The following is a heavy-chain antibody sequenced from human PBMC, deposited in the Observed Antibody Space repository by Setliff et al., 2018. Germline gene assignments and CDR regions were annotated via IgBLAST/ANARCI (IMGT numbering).Heavy chain of an antibody. V-gene: IGHV1-18*01. CDR2: ISPYSGET. D-gene: IGHD2-15*01. J-gene: IGHJ4*02. CDR3: TRSRAPRVVLAADFDL. Sequence: ASVKVSCKTSGFSFTSFGFSWVRQAPGQGLEWMGWISPYSGETNYAEKFQDRLTVTADTSSKTTYMELRSLTSDDTAVYFCTRSRAPRVVLAADFDLWGQGTLVTVSS. CDR1: GFSFTSFG.